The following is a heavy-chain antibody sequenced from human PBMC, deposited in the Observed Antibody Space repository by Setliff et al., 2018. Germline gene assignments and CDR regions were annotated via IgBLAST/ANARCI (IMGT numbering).Heavy chain of an antibody. D-gene: IGHD1-26*01. J-gene: IGHJ4*02. V-gene: IGHV3-66*03. CDR2: ISGYGSRT. CDR3: AGDPPRSDWRLDS. CDR1: GFTVTSNY. Sequence: GGSLRLSCAASGFTVTSNYMTWVRQAPGKGLEWVSGISGYGSRTYYADSVKGRSTISRDNSKNTVYLEMNNLRADDTAVYYCAGDPPRSDWRLDSWGQGTLVTV.